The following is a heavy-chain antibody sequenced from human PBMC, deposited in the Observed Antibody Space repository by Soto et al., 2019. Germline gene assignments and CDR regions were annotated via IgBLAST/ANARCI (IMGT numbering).Heavy chain of an antibody. D-gene: IGHD3-16*01. V-gene: IGHV1-8*01. J-gene: IGHJ5*02. Sequence: ASVKVSCKASGYSFTNNDVSWVRQATGQGLEWMGWMNPGSGDTGYAQKFQGRVTMTRDISIATAYMELSSLRSDDAAIYYCARMATFGSLNWFDPWGQGTLVTVSS. CDR1: GYSFTNND. CDR2: MNPGSGDT. CDR3: ARMATFGSLNWFDP.